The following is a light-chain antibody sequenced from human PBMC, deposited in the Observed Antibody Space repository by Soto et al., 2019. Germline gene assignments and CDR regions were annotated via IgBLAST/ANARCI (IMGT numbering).Light chain of an antibody. Sequence: EIVLTQSPVTLSLSPEERATLSCRASQSISSELAWYQQKPGQAPRLLIHDASNRATGIPARFSGSGSGTDFTFTISSLEPEDLAVYYCQQRSSWPLTFGGGTKVEIK. CDR3: QQRSSWPLT. V-gene: IGKV3-11*01. J-gene: IGKJ4*01. CDR1: QSISSE. CDR2: DAS.